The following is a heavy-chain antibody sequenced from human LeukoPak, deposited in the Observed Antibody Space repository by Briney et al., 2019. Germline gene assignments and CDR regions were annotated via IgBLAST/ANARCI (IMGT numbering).Heavy chain of an antibody. CDR1: GFTFSSYA. CDR2: ISGSGGST. D-gene: IGHD4-23*01. J-gene: IGHJ4*02. Sequence: GGSLRFSCAASGFTFSSYAMSWVRRAPGKGLEWVSAISGSGGSTYYADSVKGRFTISRDNSKNTLYLQMNSLRAEDTAVYYCAKVHPGDYGGNEGWGQGTLVTVSS. CDR3: AKVHPGDYGGNEG. V-gene: IGHV3-23*01.